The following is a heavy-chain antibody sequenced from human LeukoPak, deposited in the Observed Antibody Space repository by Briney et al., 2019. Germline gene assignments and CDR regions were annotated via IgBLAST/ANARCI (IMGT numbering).Heavy chain of an antibody. CDR2: ISGSGGST. D-gene: IGHD5-24*01. J-gene: IGHJ4*02. V-gene: IGHV3-23*01. CDR3: AKIPDDPNRFDY. Sequence: GALRLSCAASGFTFSNYAMSWVRQAPGKGLEWVSTISGSGGSTYYADSVKGRFTISRGNSKNTLYLQMNSLRAEDTAVYHCAKIPDDPNRFDYWGQGTLVTVSS. CDR1: GFTFSNYA.